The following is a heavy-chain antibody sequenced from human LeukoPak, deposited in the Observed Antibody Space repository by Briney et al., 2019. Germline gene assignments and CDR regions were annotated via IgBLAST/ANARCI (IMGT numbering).Heavy chain of an antibody. CDR1: GYTFTTYG. V-gene: IGHV1-18*01. D-gene: IGHD2-15*01. CDR2: ISAHSGNT. J-gene: IGHJ4*02. Sequence: ASVTVSCKTSGYTFTTYGITWVRQAPGQGFQWMGWISAHSGNTKYAESFQGRISLTTDTSATTAYMELRSLTSDDTAVYYCARDLSSGGWTLEFDYWGQGSLVTVAS. CDR3: ARDLSSGGWTLEFDY.